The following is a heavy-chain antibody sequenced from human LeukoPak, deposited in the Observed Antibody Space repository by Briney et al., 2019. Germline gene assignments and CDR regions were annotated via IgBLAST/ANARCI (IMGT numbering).Heavy chain of an antibody. CDR2: IYSDGRT. V-gene: IGHV3-53*01. D-gene: IGHD6-13*01. Sequence: GGSLRLSCAGSGFTVSSSYMTWVRHAPGKGLEWVSVIYSDGRTYYGDSVKGRFTISRDNSKNMVYLQMNSLRAEDTALYYCALAGYRSSGLGVWGQGTLVTVSS. J-gene: IGHJ4*02. CDR3: ALAGYRSSGLGV. CDR1: GFTVSSSY.